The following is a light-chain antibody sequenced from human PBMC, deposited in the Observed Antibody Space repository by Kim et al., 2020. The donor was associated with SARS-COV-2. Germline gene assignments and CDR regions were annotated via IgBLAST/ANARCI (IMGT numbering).Light chain of an antibody. CDR1: QSISNK. V-gene: IGKV3-15*01. CDR3: QQYYNWPPVT. Sequence: SPGERVTLSCRASQSISNKLAWYQQKPGQAPRLLIDGASTRATGIPARFSGSGSGTEFTLDISSLQSEDFAVYYCQQYYNWPPVTFGGGTKVDIK. CDR2: GAS. J-gene: IGKJ4*01.